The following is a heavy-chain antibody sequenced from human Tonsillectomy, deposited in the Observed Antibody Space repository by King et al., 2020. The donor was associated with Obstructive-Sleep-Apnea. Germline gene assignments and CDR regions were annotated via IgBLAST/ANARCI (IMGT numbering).Heavy chain of an antibody. D-gene: IGHD3-10*01. CDR1: GYTFTDYY. Sequence: VQLVQSGAEVKKPGASVQVSCKVSGYTFTDYYMHWVRQAPGQGLEWMGIINPSGGSPNYAQKFQGKVTMTRDTSTNTLYMELSSLRSEDTAVYYCARGASGSYFDYWGQGSLVTVSS. CDR2: INPSGGSP. J-gene: IGHJ4*02. V-gene: IGHV1-46*01. CDR3: ARGASGSYFDY.